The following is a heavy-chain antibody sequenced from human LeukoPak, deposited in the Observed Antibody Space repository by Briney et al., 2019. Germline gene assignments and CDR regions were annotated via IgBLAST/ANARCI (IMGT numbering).Heavy chain of an antibody. CDR2: IIPIFGTA. CDR3: ATDPTMVRGNRVIELGY. CDR1: GGTFSSYA. V-gene: IGHV1-69*01. J-gene: IGHJ4*02. Sequence: SVKVSCKASGGTFSSYAISWVRQAPGQGLEWMGGIIPIFGTANYAQKFQGRVTITADESTSTAYMELSSLRSEDTAVYYCATDPTMVRGNRVIELGYWGQGTLVTVSS. D-gene: IGHD3-10*01.